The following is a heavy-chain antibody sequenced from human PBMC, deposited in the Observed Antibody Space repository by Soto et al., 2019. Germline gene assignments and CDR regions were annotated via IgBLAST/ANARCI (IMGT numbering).Heavy chain of an antibody. CDR3: ATPGADYDILPGYYPDY. V-gene: IGHV5-51*01. CDR2: IYPGDSDT. D-gene: IGHD3-9*01. CDR1: GYSFTSYW. J-gene: IGHJ4*02. Sequence: PGESLKISCKGSGYSFTSYWIGWVLQMPGKGLEWMGIIYPGDSDTRYSPSFKGQVTISADKSISTAYLQWSSLKASDPAMYYCATPGADYDILPGYYPDYWGQGTLVTVSS.